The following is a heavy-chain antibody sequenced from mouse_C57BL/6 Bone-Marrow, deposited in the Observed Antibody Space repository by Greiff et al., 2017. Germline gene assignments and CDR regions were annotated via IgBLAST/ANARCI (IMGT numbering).Heavy chain of an antibody. CDR3: ARRGYLRDY. V-gene: IGHV5-6*01. CDR1: GFTFSSYG. Sequence: EVQGVESGGDLVKPGGSLKLSCAASGFTFSSYGMSWVRQTPDKRLEWVATISSGGSYTYYPDSVKGRFTISRDNAKNTLYLQMSSLESEDTAMYYCARRGYLRDYWGQGTTLTVSS. D-gene: IGHD5-1*01. J-gene: IGHJ2*01. CDR2: ISSGGSYT.